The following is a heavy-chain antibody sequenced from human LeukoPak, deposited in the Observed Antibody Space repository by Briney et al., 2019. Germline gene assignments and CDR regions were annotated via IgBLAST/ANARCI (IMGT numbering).Heavy chain of an antibody. Sequence: GGSLRLSCAASGFTFSNYWMHWVRQAPGKGLVWVSRLNSDGSSTNYADSVKGRFTISRDNAKNTLYLQMNSLRDEDTAVFYCARSRYDYIWGIDYWGQGTLVTVSA. CDR1: GFTFSNYW. CDR3: ARSRYDYIWGIDY. D-gene: IGHD3-16*01. J-gene: IGHJ4*02. V-gene: IGHV3-74*01. CDR2: LNSDGSST.